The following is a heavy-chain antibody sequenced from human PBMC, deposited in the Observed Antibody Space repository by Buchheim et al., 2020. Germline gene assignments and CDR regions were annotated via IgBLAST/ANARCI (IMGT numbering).Heavy chain of an antibody. CDR2: INHSGST. Sequence: QVQLQQWGAGLLKPSETLSLTCAVYGGSFSGYYWSWIRQPPGKGLEWIGEINHSGSTNYNPSLKSRVTISVDTSKNQFSLKLSSVTAADTAVYYCARTVGSGYRYYYYYMDVWGKGTT. D-gene: IGHD3-22*01. V-gene: IGHV4-34*01. J-gene: IGHJ6*03. CDR1: GGSFSGYY. CDR3: ARTVGSGYRYYYYYMDV.